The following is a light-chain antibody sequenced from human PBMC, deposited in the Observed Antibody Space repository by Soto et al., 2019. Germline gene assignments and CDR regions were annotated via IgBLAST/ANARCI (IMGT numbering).Light chain of an antibody. J-gene: IGKJ3*01. CDR2: DAS. Sequence: DIQMTQSPSPLSASVGDRVTITCQASQDISNYLNWYQQKPGRAPKLLIYDASNLERGVPSRFSASGSGTDFTFTISSLQAEDIATYYCQQYDDPPFTFGPGTKVDIK. CDR3: QQYDDPPFT. V-gene: IGKV1-33*01. CDR1: QDISNY.